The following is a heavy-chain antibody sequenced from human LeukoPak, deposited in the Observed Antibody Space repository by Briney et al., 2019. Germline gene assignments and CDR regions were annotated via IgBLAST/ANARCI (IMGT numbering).Heavy chain of an antibody. D-gene: IGHD2-15*01. CDR3: AKDLGDFRYCSGGSCHGPGYFDY. CDR1: GFTFSSYA. J-gene: IGHJ4*02. CDR2: ISGSGGST. Sequence: GGSLRLSCAASGFTFSSYAMSWVRQAPGKGLEWVSAISGSGGSTYYADSVKGRFTISRDNSKNTLYLQMNSLRAEDTAVYYCAKDLGDFRYCSGGSCHGPGYFDYWGQGTLVTVSS. V-gene: IGHV3-23*01.